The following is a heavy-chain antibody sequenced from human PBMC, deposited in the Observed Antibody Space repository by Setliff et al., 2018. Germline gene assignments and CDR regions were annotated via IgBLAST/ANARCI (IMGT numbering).Heavy chain of an antibody. J-gene: IGHJ5*02. CDR3: VKPSTGWYWFET. CDR2: ISSYNDVT. Sequence: ASVKVSCKASGYTFTNYGISWVRQAPGQGLEWVGWISSYNDVTSYAQRFQGRVTLTTDTSTSAAYMELRTLRSDDTAVYFCVKPSTGWYWFETWGQGTLVTVSS. V-gene: IGHV1-18*01. CDR1: GYTFTNYG. D-gene: IGHD6-19*01.